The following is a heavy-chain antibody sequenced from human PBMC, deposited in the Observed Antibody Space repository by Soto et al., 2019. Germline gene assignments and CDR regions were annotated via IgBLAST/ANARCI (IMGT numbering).Heavy chain of an antibody. CDR3: ARDPGAGNSY. CDR1: GFTFSSYT. J-gene: IGHJ4*02. V-gene: IGHV3-21*01. D-gene: IGHD6-19*01. CDR2: ISSDSSYI. Sequence: EVQLVESGGGLVQPGGSLRLSCAASGFTFSSYTMNWVRPAPGKGLEWVSSISSDSSYIYYADSVKSRFTISRDNAKNSLFLQMNSLRAEDTAVYYCARDPGAGNSYWGQGTLVTVSS.